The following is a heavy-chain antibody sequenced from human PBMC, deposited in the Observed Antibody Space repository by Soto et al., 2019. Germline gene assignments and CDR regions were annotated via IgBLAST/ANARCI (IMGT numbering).Heavy chain of an antibody. D-gene: IGHD3-10*01. Sequence: SETLSLTCAVSCGSISSSNWWSWVRQPPGKGLEWIGEIYHSGSTNYNPSLKSRVTISVDKSKNQFSLKLSSVTAADTAVYYCARDLEYYYGSGTNWFDPWGQGTLVTVSS. CDR2: IYHSGST. V-gene: IGHV4-4*02. CDR1: CGSISSSNW. J-gene: IGHJ5*02. CDR3: ARDLEYYYGSGTNWFDP.